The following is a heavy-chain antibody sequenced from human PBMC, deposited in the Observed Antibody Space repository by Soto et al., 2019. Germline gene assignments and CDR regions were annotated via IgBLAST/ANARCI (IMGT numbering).Heavy chain of an antibody. J-gene: IGHJ4*02. CDR1: GGSISSGGYY. CDR2: IYYSGST. CDR3: AREADHYGSGSYFGY. D-gene: IGHD3-10*01. V-gene: IGHV4-31*03. Sequence: SETLSLTCTVSGGSISSGGYYWSWIRQHPGKGLEWIGYIYYSGSTYYNPSLKSRVTISVDTSKNQFSLKLSSVTAADTAVYYCAREADHYGSGSYFGYWGQGTLVTVSS.